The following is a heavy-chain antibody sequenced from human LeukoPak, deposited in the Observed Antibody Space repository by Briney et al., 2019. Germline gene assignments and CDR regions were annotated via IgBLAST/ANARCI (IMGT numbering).Heavy chain of an antibody. D-gene: IGHD1-26*01. Sequence: KPSETLSLTCTVSGGSISSSSYYWGWIRQPPGKGLEWIGSIYYSGSTYYNPSLKSRVTISVDTSKNQFSLKLSSVTAADTAVYYCARTRWEGDAFDIWGQGTMVTVSS. CDR2: IYYSGST. V-gene: IGHV4-39*01. CDR3: ARTRWEGDAFDI. CDR1: GGSISSSSYY. J-gene: IGHJ3*02.